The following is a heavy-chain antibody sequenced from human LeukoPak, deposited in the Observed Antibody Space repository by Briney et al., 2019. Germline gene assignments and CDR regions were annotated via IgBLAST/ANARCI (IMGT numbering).Heavy chain of an antibody. CDR3: ARDRLTGYYGMDV. Sequence: GGSLRLSCAASGFTFSSYSMNWVRQAPGKGLGWVSSISSNSSYIYYADSVKGRFTISRDNAKNSLYPQMNSLRAEDTAVYYCARDRLTGYYGMDVWGQGTTVTVS. J-gene: IGHJ6*02. CDR2: ISSNSSYI. V-gene: IGHV3-21*01. CDR1: GFTFSSYS. D-gene: IGHD1-14*01.